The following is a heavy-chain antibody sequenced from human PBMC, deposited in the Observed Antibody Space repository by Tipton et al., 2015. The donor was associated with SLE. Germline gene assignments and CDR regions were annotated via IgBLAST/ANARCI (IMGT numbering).Heavy chain of an antibody. V-gene: IGHV4-61*08. D-gene: IGHD3-10*01. CDR3: TRGFDDHYYYMDI. J-gene: IGHJ6*03. CDR2: IYYSGYT. Sequence: TLSLTCTVSGGSISSGGYYWSWIRQPPGKRLEWIGYIYYSGYTNYNPSLKSRVTISVDTSKNQFSLKLRSVTAADTAVYYCTRGFDDHYYYMDIWGKGTTVTVSS. CDR1: GGSISSGGYY.